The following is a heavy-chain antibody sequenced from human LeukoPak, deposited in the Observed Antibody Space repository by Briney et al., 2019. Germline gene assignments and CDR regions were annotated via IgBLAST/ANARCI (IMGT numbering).Heavy chain of an antibody. D-gene: IGHD6-19*01. CDR2: ISGSGDRT. Sequence: AGSLRLSCAASAFAFYTHATSWVRQAPGKGLEWCSAISGSGDRTHYADSVKGRFTISRDNSKNTLYLQLHSLRAEDAAIYYCAKDRQKWQWLVMYYFDSWGQGTLVTVSS. J-gene: IGHJ4*02. V-gene: IGHV3-23*01. CDR3: AKDRQKWQWLVMYYFDS. CDR1: AFAFYTHA.